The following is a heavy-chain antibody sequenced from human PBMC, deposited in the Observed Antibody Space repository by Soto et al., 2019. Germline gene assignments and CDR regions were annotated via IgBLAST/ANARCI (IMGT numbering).Heavy chain of an antibody. Sequence: GGSLRLSCAASGFTFSRYGMHWVRQAPGKGLELVAVISYDGGDKHYADSVKGRFTISRDNSKNTLYMQMNSLRAEDRAVYYCGKDADQGAASYYFDHWGQGTLVTVSS. D-gene: IGHD6-25*01. CDR3: GKDADQGAASYYFDH. CDR1: GFTFSRYG. V-gene: IGHV3-30*18. J-gene: IGHJ4*02. CDR2: ISYDGGDK.